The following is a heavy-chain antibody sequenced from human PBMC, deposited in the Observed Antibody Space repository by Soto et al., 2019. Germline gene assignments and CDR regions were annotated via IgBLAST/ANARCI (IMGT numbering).Heavy chain of an antibody. CDR2: INPNSGGT. D-gene: IGHD3-3*01. Sequence: RASVKVSCKASGYTFTGYYMHWVRPAPGQGHEGMAWINPNSGGTNYAQKFQGRVTMTRDTSISTAYMELSRLRYDDTAVYYCARDPTRSYYNFWSGYRGMDVWGQGTTVTVSS. CDR3: ARDPTRSYYNFWSGYRGMDV. V-gene: IGHV1-2*02. CDR1: GYTFTGYY. J-gene: IGHJ6*02.